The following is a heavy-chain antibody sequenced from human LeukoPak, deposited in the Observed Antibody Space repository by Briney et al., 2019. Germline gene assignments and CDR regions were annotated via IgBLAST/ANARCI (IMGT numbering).Heavy chain of an antibody. J-gene: IGHJ5*02. CDR2: IDEDGKTI. D-gene: IGHD3-3*01. V-gene: IGHV3-74*01. CDR3: VSDLCGGDDQ. Sequence: PGGSLRFSGAASGFTFNSSWMHWAAQAPGKGLVWVSRIDEDGKTIDYADSVKGRFTISGDNAKDTLYLQMSSLRDEDTAVYYCVSDLCGGDDQWGRGTLVTVSS. CDR1: GFTFNSSW.